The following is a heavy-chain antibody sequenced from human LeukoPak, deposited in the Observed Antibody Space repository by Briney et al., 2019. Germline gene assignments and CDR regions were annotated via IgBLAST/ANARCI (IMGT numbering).Heavy chain of an antibody. D-gene: IGHD2-2*01. CDR2: IYHSGST. J-gene: IGHJ4*02. CDR3: ARASAYIVVVPAAMLD. Sequence: PSQTLSLTCTVSGGSISSGGYYWSWIRQPPGKGLEWIGYIYHSGSTYYNPSLKSRVTISVDRSKNQFSLKLSSVTAADTAVYYCARASAYIVVVPAAMLDWGQGTLVTVSS. V-gene: IGHV4-30-2*01. CDR1: GGSISSGGYY.